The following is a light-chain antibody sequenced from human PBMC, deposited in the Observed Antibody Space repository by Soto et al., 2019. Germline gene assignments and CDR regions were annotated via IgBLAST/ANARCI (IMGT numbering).Light chain of an antibody. V-gene: IGKV3-15*01. CDR2: AAS. CDR1: QGLGIN. J-gene: IGKJ5*01. Sequence: TVMTQSPATLSVAPGEKATLSLRASQGLGINLAWYQLRPGQVPRLLIYAASTRATGVPARFSGSGSGTEFTLTISSLQSEDFAVYFCQQYNSWPTITSGPGPRLEI. CDR3: QQYNSWPTIT.